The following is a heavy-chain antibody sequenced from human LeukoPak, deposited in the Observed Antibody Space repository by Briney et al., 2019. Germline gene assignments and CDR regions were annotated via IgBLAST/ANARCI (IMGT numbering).Heavy chain of an antibody. V-gene: IGHV4-34*01. CDR1: GGSFSGYY. CDR3: ARGARYYYDSSGYYAPRYYYYMDV. CDR2: INHSGST. D-gene: IGHD3-22*01. J-gene: IGHJ6*03. Sequence: PSETLSLTCAVYGGSFSGYYWSWIRQPPGKGLEWIGEINHSGSTNYNPSLKSRVTISVDTSKNQFSLKLSSVTAADTAVYYCARGARYYYDSSGYYAPRYYYYMDVWGKGTTVTISS.